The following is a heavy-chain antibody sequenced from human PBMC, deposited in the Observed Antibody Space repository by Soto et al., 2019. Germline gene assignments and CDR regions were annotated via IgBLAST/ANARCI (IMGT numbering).Heavy chain of an antibody. Sequence: QVQLVQSGAEESKPRSSVKVSCKASGGTFSRHAISWVRQAPGQGLEWMGWIIPIFGTANHAQKFQGRVTIIAEESTSTVYMEVSSLRDEDTAMYYCASGWGYDRNDYYYAYWGQGTLVIVSS. CDR1: GGTFSRHA. CDR3: ASGWGYDRNDYYYAY. D-gene: IGHD3-22*01. CDR2: IIPIFGTA. J-gene: IGHJ4*02. V-gene: IGHV1-69*01.